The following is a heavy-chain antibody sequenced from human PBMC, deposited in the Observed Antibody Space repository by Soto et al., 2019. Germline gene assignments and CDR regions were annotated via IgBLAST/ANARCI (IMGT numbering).Heavy chain of an antibody. CDR1: GDSVSSASYY. J-gene: IGHJ4*02. Sequence: QAQLQESGPGLVKPSETLSLTCTVSGDSVSSASYYWSWIRQPPGKGLEWIGYFYYSGYTNYNPSLKSRVIMTLDTSKSQFSLKLNSVTAADTAVYYCARRNNVNYFNYFDYWGQGILVTLSS. V-gene: IGHV4-61*01. D-gene: IGHD1-7*01. CDR2: FYYSGYT. CDR3: ARRNNVNYFNYFDY.